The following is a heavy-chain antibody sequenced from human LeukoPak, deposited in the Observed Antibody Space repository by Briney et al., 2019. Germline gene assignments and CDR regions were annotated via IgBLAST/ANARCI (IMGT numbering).Heavy chain of an antibody. D-gene: IGHD4-11*01. CDR2: ISGSGGST. V-gene: IGHV3-23*01. Sequence: PGGSLRLSCAASGFTVSSNYMSWVRQAPGKGLEWVSAISGSGGSTYYAGSVKGRFTISRDNSKNTLYLQMNSLRAEDTAVYYCANFPLTTDPLFDYWGQGTLVTVSS. CDR1: GFTVSSNY. J-gene: IGHJ4*02. CDR3: ANFPLTTDPLFDY.